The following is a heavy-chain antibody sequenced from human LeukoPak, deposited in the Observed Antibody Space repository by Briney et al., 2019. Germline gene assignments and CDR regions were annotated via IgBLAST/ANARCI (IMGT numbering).Heavy chain of an antibody. V-gene: IGHV4-34*01. J-gene: IGHJ4*02. CDR1: GGSFSGYY. CDR2: INHSGST. Sequence: SETLSLTCAVYGGSFSGYYWSWIRQPPGKGLEWIGEINHSGSTNYNPFLKSRVTISVDTSKNQFSLKLSSVTAADTAVYYCARGTLLWGQGTLVTVSS. CDR3: ARGTLL.